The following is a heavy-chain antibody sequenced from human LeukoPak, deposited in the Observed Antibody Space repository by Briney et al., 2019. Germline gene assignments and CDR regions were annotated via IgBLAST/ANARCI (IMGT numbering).Heavy chain of an antibody. CDR2: ISSSGSTI. J-gene: IGHJ4*02. Sequence: GGSLRLSCAVSGFIFSSYEMNWVRQAPGKGLEWVSYISSSGSTIYYADSVKGRFTISRDNAKNSLYLQMNSLRTEDTAVYYCARQMYSGSYNFFDYWGQGTLATVSS. D-gene: IGHD1-26*01. V-gene: IGHV3-48*03. CDR1: GFIFSSYE. CDR3: ARQMYSGSYNFFDY.